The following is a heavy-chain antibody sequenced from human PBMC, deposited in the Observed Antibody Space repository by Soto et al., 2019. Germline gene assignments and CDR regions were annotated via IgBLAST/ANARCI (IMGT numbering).Heavy chain of an antibody. CDR3: AREGAARRELYYYYYYMDV. D-gene: IGHD6-6*01. CDR2: INHSGST. J-gene: IGHJ6*03. V-gene: IGHV4-34*01. Sequence: SETLSLTCAVYGGSFSDYYWSWIRQPPGKGLEWIGEINHSGSTNYNPSLKSRVTMSVDTSKNQFSLKLSSVTAADTAVYYCAREGAARRELYYYYYYMDVWGKGTTVTVSS. CDR1: GGSFSDYY.